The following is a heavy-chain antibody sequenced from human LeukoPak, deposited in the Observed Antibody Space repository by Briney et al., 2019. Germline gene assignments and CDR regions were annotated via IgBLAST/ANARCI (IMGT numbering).Heavy chain of an antibody. CDR3: ARSGNYSPFDY. J-gene: IGHJ4*02. Sequence: SVKVSCKASGGTLSSSAISWVRQAPGQGPEWMGRIIPSVGITNYAQKFQGRVTITRDTSASTAYMELCSLRSEDTAVYYCARSGNYSPFDYWGQGTLVTVSS. V-gene: IGHV1-69*10. D-gene: IGHD1-7*01. CDR2: IIPSVGIT. CDR1: GGTLSSSA.